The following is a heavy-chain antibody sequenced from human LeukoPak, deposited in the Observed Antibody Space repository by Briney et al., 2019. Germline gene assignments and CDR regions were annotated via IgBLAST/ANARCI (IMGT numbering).Heavy chain of an antibody. D-gene: IGHD6-13*01. J-gene: IGHJ4*02. CDR3: ARASIAAGPYDFDY. CDR1: GFTFSSYW. Sequence: PGGSLRLSCAASGFTFSSYWMSWVRQAPGKGLQWVANIKQDGSEKYYVDSVKGRFTISRDNAKNSLYLQMNSLRAEDTAVYYYARASIAAGPYDFDYWGQGTLVTVSS. CDR2: IKQDGSEK. V-gene: IGHV3-7*01.